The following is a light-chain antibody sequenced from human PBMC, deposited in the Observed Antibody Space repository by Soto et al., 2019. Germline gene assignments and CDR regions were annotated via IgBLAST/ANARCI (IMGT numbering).Light chain of an antibody. CDR3: QQSYTTASIT. J-gene: IGKJ5*01. CDR2: AAS. CDR1: QSISRN. V-gene: IGKV1-39*01. Sequence: DIQMTQSPSSLSASVGDRVTITCRASQSISRNLNWYQHKPGKAPKLLIYAASSLQNGVPSRFSGGGSGTEFTLSIISLQPEDFGTYYCQQSYTTASITFGQGTQLEIK.